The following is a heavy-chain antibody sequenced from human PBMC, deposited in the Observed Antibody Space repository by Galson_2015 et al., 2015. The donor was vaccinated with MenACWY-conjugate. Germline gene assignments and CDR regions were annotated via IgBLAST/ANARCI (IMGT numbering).Heavy chain of an antibody. CDR3: AKGLYGDYGIDY. CDR1: AFTFSSVC. CDR2: ISDSGGRT. D-gene: IGHD4-17*01. Sequence: SLRLGCAASAFTFSSVCMIWVRQPPGKGLEWVSSISDSGGRTYYAGSVKGRFTISRDNSRKTLFLQMNSLKDEDTAVYFCAKGLYGDYGIDYWGQGILVTVSS. V-gene: IGHV3-23*01. J-gene: IGHJ4*02.